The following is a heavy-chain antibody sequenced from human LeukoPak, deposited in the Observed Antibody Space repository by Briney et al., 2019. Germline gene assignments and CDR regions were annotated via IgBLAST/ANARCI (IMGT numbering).Heavy chain of an antibody. Sequence: GGSLRLSCTGSGYSFTSYWIGWVRQMPGKGLEWMGTIYPGDSDTRYSPSFQGQVTISVDKSISTAYLQWSSLKASDTAMYYCARGVGSSWYTSADYWGQGTLVTVSS. D-gene: IGHD6-13*01. J-gene: IGHJ4*02. CDR1: GYSFTSYW. CDR2: IYPGDSDT. V-gene: IGHV5-51*01. CDR3: ARGVGSSWYTSADY.